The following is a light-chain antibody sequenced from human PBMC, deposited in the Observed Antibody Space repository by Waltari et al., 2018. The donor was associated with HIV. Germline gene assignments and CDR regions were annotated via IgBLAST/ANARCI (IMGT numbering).Light chain of an antibody. V-gene: IGKV3-15*01. CDR1: QSVSSN. J-gene: IGKJ1*01. Sequence: EILMTQSPATLSVSPGERATLPCRASQSVSSNLAWYQQKPGQAPRLLIYGASTRATGIPAMFSGSGSGTEFTLTISSLQSEDFAVYYCQQYNNWPPWTFGQGTKVEIK. CDR2: GAS. CDR3: QQYNNWPPWT.